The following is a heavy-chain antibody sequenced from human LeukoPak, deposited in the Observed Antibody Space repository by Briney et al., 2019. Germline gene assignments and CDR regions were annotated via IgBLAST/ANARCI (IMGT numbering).Heavy chain of an antibody. Sequence: GGSLRLSCAASGFTFSRNSMNWVRQAPGKGLEWVSGINWNGGSTGYADSVKGRFTISRDNAKNSLYLQMNSLRAEDTALYHCAREYYSYNDYWGQGTLVTVSS. J-gene: IGHJ4*02. CDR1: GFTFSRNS. V-gene: IGHV3-20*01. CDR2: INWNGGST. D-gene: IGHD5-18*01. CDR3: AREYYSYNDY.